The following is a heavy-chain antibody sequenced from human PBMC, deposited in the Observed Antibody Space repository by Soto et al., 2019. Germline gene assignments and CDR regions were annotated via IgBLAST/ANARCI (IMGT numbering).Heavy chain of an antibody. CDR1: GFTFNTYG. CDR2: ISYDGSNK. CDR3: AKDIVRYTYGACDY. J-gene: IGHJ4*02. D-gene: IGHD5-18*01. Sequence: QVQLVESGGAVVQPGKSLRLSCAASGFTFNTYGMYWVRPAPGKGLEWVAAISYDGSNKYHADSVKGRFTISRDNSKNTLYLQMNSLRVEDTAVYYCAKDIVRYTYGACDYWGQGALVTVSS. V-gene: IGHV3-30*18.